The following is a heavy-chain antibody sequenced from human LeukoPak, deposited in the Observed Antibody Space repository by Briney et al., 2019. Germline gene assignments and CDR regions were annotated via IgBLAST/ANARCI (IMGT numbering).Heavy chain of an antibody. CDR1: GGTFSSYA. D-gene: IGHD6-13*01. Sequence: ASVKVSCKASGGTFSSYAISWVRQAPGQGLECMGRIIPILGIANYAQKFQGRVTITADKSTSTAYMELSSLRSEDTAVYYCARDLRGSGSSWYVFDYWGQGTLVTVSS. V-gene: IGHV1-69*04. J-gene: IGHJ4*02. CDR3: ARDLRGSGSSWYVFDY. CDR2: IIPILGIA.